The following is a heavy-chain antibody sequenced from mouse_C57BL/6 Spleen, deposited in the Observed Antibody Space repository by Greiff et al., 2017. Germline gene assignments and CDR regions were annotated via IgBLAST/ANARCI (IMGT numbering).Heavy chain of an antibody. Sequence: QVQLQQPGAELVKPGASVKMSCKASGYTFTSYSIPWVKQTPGQGLEWIGDIYPGSGSTIYNEKFKGKATLTADTYSSTAYMQLSSLTSEDSAVYFCASGSGDLTYAMDYWGQGTSVTVAS. D-gene: IGHD1-1*02. CDR2: IYPGSGST. CDR3: ASGSGDLTYAMDY. CDR1: GYTFTSYS. V-gene: IGHV1-55*01. J-gene: IGHJ4*01.